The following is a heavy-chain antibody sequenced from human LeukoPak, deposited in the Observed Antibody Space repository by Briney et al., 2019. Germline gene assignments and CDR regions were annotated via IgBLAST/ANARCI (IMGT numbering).Heavy chain of an antibody. J-gene: IGHJ4*02. CDR2: INHSGST. CDR3: ARHARIVVVITTQFDY. V-gene: IGHV4-34*01. CDR1: GGSFSGYY. Sequence: SETLSLTCAVYGGSFSGYYWSWIRQPPGKGLEWIGEINHSGSTNYNPSLKSRVTISVDTSKNQFSLKLSSVTAADTAVYYCARHARIVVVITTQFDYWGQGTLVTVSS. D-gene: IGHD3-22*01.